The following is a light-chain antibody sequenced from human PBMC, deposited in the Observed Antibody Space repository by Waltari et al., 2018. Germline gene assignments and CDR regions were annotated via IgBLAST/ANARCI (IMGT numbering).Light chain of an antibody. V-gene: IGLV2-14*01. Sequence: QSALTQPASVSGSPGQSITISCTGTSSDVGGYNYVSWYQQHPGKAPKLMIYEVSKRPSGCATRCSGSKSGNTASLTISGLQAEDEADYYCSSYTSSSTLEVFGGGTKLTVL. CDR3: SSYTSSSTLEV. CDR2: EVS. CDR1: SSDVGGYNY. J-gene: IGLJ2*01.